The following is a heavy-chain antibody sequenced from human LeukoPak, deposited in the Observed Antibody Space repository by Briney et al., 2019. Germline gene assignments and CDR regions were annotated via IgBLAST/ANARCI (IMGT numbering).Heavy chain of an antibody. V-gene: IGHV4-61*02. CDR2: IYTSGST. CDR1: GGSISSGSYY. Sequence: PSQTLSLTCTVSGGSISSGSYYWSWIRRPAGKGLEWIGRIYTSGSTNYNPSLKSRVTMSVDTSKNQFSLKLSSVTAADTAVYYCARDRLSAGRIDYWGQGTLVTVSS. CDR3: ARDRLSAGRIDY. J-gene: IGHJ4*02. D-gene: IGHD6-13*01.